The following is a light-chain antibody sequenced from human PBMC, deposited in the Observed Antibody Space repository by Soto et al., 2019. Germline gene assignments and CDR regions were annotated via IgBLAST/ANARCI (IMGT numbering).Light chain of an antibody. CDR2: GAF. J-gene: IGKJ4*01. V-gene: IGKV3-15*01. Sequence: EIVMTQSPATLSVSPGERATLSYRASQNISTNLAWYQQRPGQAPRLLIYGAFTRATGIPARFSGSGSGTEFTLTISSLQSEDFALYYCQQYNAFPSLTFGGGTKVEI. CDR1: QNISTN. CDR3: QQYNAFPSLT.